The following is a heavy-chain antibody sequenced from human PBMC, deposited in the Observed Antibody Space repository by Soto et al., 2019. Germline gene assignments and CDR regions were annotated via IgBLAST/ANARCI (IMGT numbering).Heavy chain of an antibody. J-gene: IGHJ4*02. D-gene: IGHD6-13*01. CDR3: ARVGALGSSSCFDY. CDR2: IYYSGST. Sequence: PSETLSLTCTVSGGSISSGGYYWSWIRQHPGKGQEWIGYIYYSGSTYYNPSLKSRVTISEDTSKNQFSLKLSSVTAADTAVYFCARVGALGSSSCFDYWGQGTLVTVS. V-gene: IGHV4-31*03. CDR1: GGSISSGGYY.